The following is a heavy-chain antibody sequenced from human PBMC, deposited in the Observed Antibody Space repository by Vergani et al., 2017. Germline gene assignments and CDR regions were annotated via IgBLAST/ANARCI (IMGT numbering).Heavy chain of an antibody. CDR3: GRVLRYCSGGSCYPGAFDI. D-gene: IGHD2-15*01. Sequence: QVQLQESGPGLVKPSETLSLTCTVSGGSVRSGSYYWSWIRQPAGKGLESIGYVYYGGSTNHNPTLQSRVTISVDTSQNQFSLKRSSVTAADTALYYCGRVLRYCSGGSCYPGAFDIWGQGTMVTVSS. CDR2: VYYGGST. V-gene: IGHV4-61*10. J-gene: IGHJ3*02. CDR1: GGSVRSGSYY.